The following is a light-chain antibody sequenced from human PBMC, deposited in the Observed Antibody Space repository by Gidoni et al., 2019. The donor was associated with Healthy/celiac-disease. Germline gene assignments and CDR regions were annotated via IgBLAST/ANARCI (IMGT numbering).Light chain of an antibody. CDR1: QSISSW. CDR3: QQYNSYSET. J-gene: IGKJ1*01. V-gene: IGKV1-5*03. Sequence: DIQMPQSPSTLSASVGDRVTITCRASQSISSWLAWYQQKPGKAPKILIYKASSLESGVPSRFSGSGSGTEFTLTISSLQPDDFATYYCQQYNSYSETFGQGTKVEIK. CDR2: KAS.